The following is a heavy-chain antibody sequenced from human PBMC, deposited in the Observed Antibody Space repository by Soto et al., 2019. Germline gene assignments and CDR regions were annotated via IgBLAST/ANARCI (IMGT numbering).Heavy chain of an antibody. V-gene: IGHV3-33*01. CDR1: GFTFSSYG. CDR2: IWYDGSNK. Sequence: QVQLVESGGGVVQPGRSLRLSCAASGFTFSSYGMHWVRQAPGKGLEWVAVIWYDGSNKYYADSVKGRFTISRDNSKNTLYLQMNSLRAEHTAVYYCARDLYTAMASPRPYYYYGMDVWGQGTTVTASS. CDR3: ARDLYTAMASPRPYYYYGMDV. J-gene: IGHJ6*02. D-gene: IGHD5-18*01.